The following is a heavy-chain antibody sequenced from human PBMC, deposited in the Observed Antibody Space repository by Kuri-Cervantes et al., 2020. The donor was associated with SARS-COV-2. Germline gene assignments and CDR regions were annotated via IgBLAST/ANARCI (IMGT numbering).Heavy chain of an antibody. Sequence: GGSLRLSCAASGFTFSSYAMGWVRQAPGQGLEWVSGISDSGDSNNYADSVKGRFTISRDNSKNTVYLEMDSLRADDTAVYYCAKDQLEQWLVYYYYMDVWGKGTTVTVSS. CDR3: AKDQLEQWLVYYYYMDV. D-gene: IGHD6-19*01. CDR1: GFTFSSYA. J-gene: IGHJ6*03. CDR2: ISDSGDSN. V-gene: IGHV3-23*01.